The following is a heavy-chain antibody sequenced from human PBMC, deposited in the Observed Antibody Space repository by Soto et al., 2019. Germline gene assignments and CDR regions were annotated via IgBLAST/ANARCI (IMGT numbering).Heavy chain of an antibody. CDR1: GYTFNSHG. J-gene: IGHJ6*01. CDR2: INTYSGKT. V-gene: IGHV1-18*04. CDR3: ARGPGGATKPYYYYAMDV. Sequence: QVHLVQSGGEVKKSGTSVKVSCKASGYTFNSHGISWVRQAPGQGLEWMGWINTYSGKTNYAQKFQGRVTMTTTTPTNTTYLELRSLRSGDTAVYYCARGPGGATKPYYYYAMDVWGQGTPITVSS. D-gene: IGHD1-26*01.